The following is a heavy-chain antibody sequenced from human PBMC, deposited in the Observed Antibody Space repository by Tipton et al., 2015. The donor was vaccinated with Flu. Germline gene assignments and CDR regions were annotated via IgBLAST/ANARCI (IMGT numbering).Heavy chain of an antibody. J-gene: IGHJ3*02. CDR2: IYSSGTT. V-gene: IGHV3-66*02. CDR3: ARRGEGGRAFDI. Sequence: GSLRLSCAASGFTVSSSYMSWVRQAPGKGLEWVSIIYSSGTTNYADSVKGRFTISRGISKNTLYLQMSSLRTDDTAVYHCARRGEGGRAFDIWGRGTMVTVSS. D-gene: IGHD3-16*01. CDR1: GFTVSSSY.